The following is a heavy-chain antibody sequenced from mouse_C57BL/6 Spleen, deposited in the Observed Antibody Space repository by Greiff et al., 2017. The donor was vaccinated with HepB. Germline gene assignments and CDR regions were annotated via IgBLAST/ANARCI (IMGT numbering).Heavy chain of an antibody. V-gene: IGHV1-76*01. J-gene: IGHJ3*01. Sequence: VQLQQSGAELVRPGASVKLSCKASGYTFTDYYINWVKQRPGQGLEWIARIYPGSGNTYYNEKFKGKATLTAEKSSSTAYMQLSSLTSEDSAVYFCARSFYDYDGAYWGQGTLVTVSA. D-gene: IGHD2-4*01. CDR2: IYPGSGNT. CDR3: ARSFYDYDGAY. CDR1: GYTFTDYY.